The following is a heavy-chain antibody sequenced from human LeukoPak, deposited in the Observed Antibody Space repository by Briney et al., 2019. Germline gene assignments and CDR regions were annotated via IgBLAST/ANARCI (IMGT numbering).Heavy chain of an antibody. CDR2: IYYSGST. J-gene: IGHJ4*02. V-gene: IGHV4-59*01. CDR3: ARVVGATPHFDY. D-gene: IGHD1-26*01. CDR1: GGSISSYY. Sequence: SETLSLTCTVSGGSISSYYWSWIRQPPGKGLEWIGYIYYSGSTNYNPSLKSRVTISADTSKNQFSLKLSSVTAADTAVYYCARVVGATPHFDYWGQGTLVTVSS.